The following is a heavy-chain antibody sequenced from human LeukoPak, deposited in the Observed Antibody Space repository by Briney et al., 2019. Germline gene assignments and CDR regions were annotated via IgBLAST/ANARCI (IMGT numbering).Heavy chain of an antibody. CDR3: AKANKYDFWSGYYTGN. D-gene: IGHD3-3*01. CDR2: ISGSGGST. CDR1: GFTFSSYA. Sequence: GGSLRLSCAASGFTFSSYAMSWVRQAPGKGLEGVSAISGSGGSTYYADSVKGQFTISRDNSKNTLYLQMNSLRAEDTAVYYCAKANKYDFWSGYYTGNWGQGTLVTVSS. J-gene: IGHJ4*02. V-gene: IGHV3-23*01.